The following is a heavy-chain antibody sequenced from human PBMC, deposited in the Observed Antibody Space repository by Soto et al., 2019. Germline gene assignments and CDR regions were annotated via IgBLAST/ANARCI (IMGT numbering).Heavy chain of an antibody. CDR2: ISSSSSYI. V-gene: IGHV3-21*01. J-gene: IGHJ6*03. CDR1: GFTFSSYS. CDR3: ARVAFEPAAMLYYYYYMDV. D-gene: IGHD2-2*01. Sequence: EVQLVESGGGLVKPGGSLRLSCAASGFTFSSYSMNWVRQAPGKGLEWVSSISSSSSYIYYADSVKGRFTISRDNAKNSLYLQMNSLRAEDTAVYYCARVAFEPAAMLYYYYYMDVWGKGTTVTVSS.